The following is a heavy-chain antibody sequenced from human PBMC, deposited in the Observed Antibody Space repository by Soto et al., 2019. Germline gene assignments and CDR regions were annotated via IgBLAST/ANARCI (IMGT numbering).Heavy chain of an antibody. CDR3: ARGISLIVEVQRDAPDKYYFDS. CDR2: VNHIGST. D-gene: IGHD2-15*01. CDR1: GGSFSGYF. J-gene: IGHJ4*02. V-gene: IGHV4-34*01. Sequence: SETLSLTCAVYGGSFSGYFWSWIRQSPGKGLEWIGEVNHIGSTNSNPSVKSRVAVSVDTAKNQISRKLRSVTAADTALYYCARGISLIVEVQRDAPDKYYFDSWGQGTLVTVSS.